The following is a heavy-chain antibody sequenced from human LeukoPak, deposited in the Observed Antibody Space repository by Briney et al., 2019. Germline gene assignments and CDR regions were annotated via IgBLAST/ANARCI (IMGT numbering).Heavy chain of an antibody. CDR3: ARGSVTGYYFDY. CDR2: IYYSGST. V-gene: IGHV4-59*01. Sequence: PSETLSFTCTVSGGSISSYYWSWTRQPPGKGLEWIGYIYYSGSTNYNPSLKSRVTISVDTSKNQFSLKLSSVTAADTAVYYCARGSVTGYYFDYWGQGILVTVSS. CDR1: GGSISSYY. D-gene: IGHD3-9*01. J-gene: IGHJ4*02.